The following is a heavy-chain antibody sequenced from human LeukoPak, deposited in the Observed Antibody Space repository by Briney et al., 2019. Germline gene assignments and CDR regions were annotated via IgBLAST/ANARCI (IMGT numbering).Heavy chain of an antibody. V-gene: IGHV3-7*01. J-gene: IGHJ3*02. CDR2: INQDGSER. Sequence: GGSLRLSCAASGFTFSSHWMTWVRQARGKGLEWVANINQDGSERYYVDSVKGRFTISRDNAKNSLYLQMNSLRAEDTAVYYCARDSEYSSSFAFDIWGQGTMVIVSS. CDR1: GFTFSSHW. CDR3: ARDSEYSSSFAFDI. D-gene: IGHD6-13*01.